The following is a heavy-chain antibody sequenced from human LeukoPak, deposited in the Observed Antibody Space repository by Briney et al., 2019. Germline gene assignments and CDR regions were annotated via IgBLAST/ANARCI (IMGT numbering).Heavy chain of an antibody. J-gene: IGHJ3*02. V-gene: IGHV1-8*01. CDR2: MNPNSGNT. CDR1: GYTFTSYD. D-gene: IGHD3-22*01. Sequence: GASVKVSCKASGYTFTSYDINWVRQATGQGLEWMGWMNPNSGNTGYAQKFQGRVTMTRNTSISTAYMELSSLRSEDTAVYYCARAQRITMIVVTKGGAFDIWGQGTMATVSS. CDR3: ARAQRITMIVVTKGGAFDI.